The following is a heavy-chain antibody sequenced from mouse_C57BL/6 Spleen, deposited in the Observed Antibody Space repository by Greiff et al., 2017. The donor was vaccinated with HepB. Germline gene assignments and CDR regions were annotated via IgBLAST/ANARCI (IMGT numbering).Heavy chain of an antibody. CDR1: GFNIKDYY. V-gene: IGHV14-2*01. J-gene: IGHJ4*01. CDR2: IDPEDGET. CDR3: ARSAVYYAMDY. Sequence: EVKLQESGAELVKPGASVKLSCTASGFNIKDYYMHWVKQRTEQGLEWIGRIDPEDGETKDAPKFQGKATITADTSSNTAYLQLSSLTSEDTAVYYCARSAVYYAMDYWGQGTSVTVSS.